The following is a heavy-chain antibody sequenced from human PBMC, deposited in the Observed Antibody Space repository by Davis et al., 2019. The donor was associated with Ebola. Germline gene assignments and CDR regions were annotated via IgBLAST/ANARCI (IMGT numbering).Heavy chain of an antibody. D-gene: IGHD5-24*01. J-gene: IGHJ4*02. CDR1: GGSISSYY. V-gene: IGHV4-59*08. CDR3: ARHQGDGYNLDDLGVFDY. Sequence: MPSETLSLTCTVSGGSISSYYWSWIRQPPGKGLERIGYIYYSGSTNYNPSLKSRVTISVDTSKNQFSLKLSSVTAADTAVYYCARHQGDGYNLDDLGVFDYWGQGTLVTVSS. CDR2: IYYSGST.